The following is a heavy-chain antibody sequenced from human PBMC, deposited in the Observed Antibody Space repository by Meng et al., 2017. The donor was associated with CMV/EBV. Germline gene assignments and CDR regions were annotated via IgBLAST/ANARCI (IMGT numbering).Heavy chain of an antibody. J-gene: IGHJ4*02. V-gene: IGHV4-4*07. CDR1: GGSISSYY. D-gene: IGHD2-21*01. Sequence: QVQLQGSRRGLVQPSETLSLTCTVSGGSISSYYWSWVRQPAGKGLEWIGRIYTSGSTNYNPSLKSRVTMSVDTSKNQFSLKLSSVTAADTAVYYCARGSYYRYVIDYWGQGTLVTVSS. CDR3: ARGSYYRYVIDY. CDR2: IYTSGST.